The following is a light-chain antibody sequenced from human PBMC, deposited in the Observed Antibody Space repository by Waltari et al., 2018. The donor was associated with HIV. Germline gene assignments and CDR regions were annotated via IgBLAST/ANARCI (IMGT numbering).Light chain of an antibody. CDR1: RNAYSRY. CDR2: GVS. J-gene: IGKJ5*01. V-gene: IGKV3-20*01. CDR3: QLYGSSPPIT. Sequence: DSVLTQSPGTLSLSPGERATLSCRASRNAYSRYLAGYQQKPGQAPRLLIYGVSTRVTGIPDRFSGSGSGTDFTLTISRLEPEDFAVYYCQLYGSSPPITFGQGTRLEI.